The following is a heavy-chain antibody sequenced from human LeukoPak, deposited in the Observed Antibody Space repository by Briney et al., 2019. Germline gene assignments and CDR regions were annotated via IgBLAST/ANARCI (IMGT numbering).Heavy chain of an antibody. CDR3: AKVFEVRGARRPKDY. CDR1: GFTFSDYG. D-gene: IGHD3-10*01. J-gene: IGHJ4*02. V-gene: IGHV3-30*18. CDR2: ISYDGGNK. Sequence: PGGSLRLSCAASGFTFSDYGMHLVRQAPGKGLEWVALISYDGGNKFYADSVRDRFTIARDNSKNTLFLQMNSLRIEDTAVYYCAKVFEVRGARRPKDYWGQGTLVIVSS.